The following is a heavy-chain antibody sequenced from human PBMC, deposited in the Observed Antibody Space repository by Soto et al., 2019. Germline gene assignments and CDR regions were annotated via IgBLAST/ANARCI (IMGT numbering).Heavy chain of an antibody. CDR3: ATPGGPDSGGYYYFDY. Sequence: GASVKVSCKPFGYIFSGYYMHWVRQAPGQGLEWMGWINPKSGATNYAQKFQGRVTMTRDTSISTMYMELSGLRSDDTAVYYCATPGGPDSGGYYYFDYWGQGALVTV. D-gene: IGHD3-22*01. CDR1: GYIFSGYY. J-gene: IGHJ4*02. V-gene: IGHV1-2*02. CDR2: INPKSGAT.